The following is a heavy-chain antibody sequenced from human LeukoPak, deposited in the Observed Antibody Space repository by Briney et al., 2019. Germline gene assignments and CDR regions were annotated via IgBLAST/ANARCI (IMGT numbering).Heavy chain of an antibody. CDR3: ASMATYCTNGVCYGTLGY. D-gene: IGHD2-8*01. Sequence: GASVKVSCKASGYTFTGYYMHWVRQAPGQGLEWMGWINPNSGGTNYAQKFQGRVTMTRDTSISTAYMELSRLRSDDTAVYYCASMATYCTNGVCYGTLGYWGQGTLVTVSS. J-gene: IGHJ4*02. CDR1: GYTFTGYY. CDR2: INPNSGGT. V-gene: IGHV1-2*02.